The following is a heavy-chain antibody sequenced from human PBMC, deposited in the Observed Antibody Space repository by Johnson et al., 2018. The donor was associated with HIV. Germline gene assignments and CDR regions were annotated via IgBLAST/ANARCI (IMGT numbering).Heavy chain of an antibody. J-gene: IGHJ3*02. V-gene: IGHV3-30*04. CDR2: ISYDGNNK. CDR3: AKGRNTYGADVFDI. CDR1: GFTFHSYA. D-gene: IGHD4/OR15-4a*01. Sequence: QEKLVESGGGVVQPGRSLRLSCVASGFTFHSYAIHWVRQAPGKGLEWVAVISYDGNNKYYADSVKGRFTISRDNSKNTLYLQMNSLRVEDTAVYYCAKGRNTYGADVFDIWGQGTMVTVSS.